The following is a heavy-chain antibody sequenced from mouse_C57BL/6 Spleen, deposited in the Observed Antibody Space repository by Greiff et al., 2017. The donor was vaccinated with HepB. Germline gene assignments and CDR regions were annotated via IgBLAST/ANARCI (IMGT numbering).Heavy chain of an antibody. CDR3: ARGRDWDGFAY. J-gene: IGHJ3*01. V-gene: IGHV1-82*01. D-gene: IGHD4-1*01. CDR1: GYAFSSSW. Sequence: QVQLQQSGPELVKPGASVKISCKASGYAFSSSWMNWVKQRPGKGLEWIGRIYPGDGDTNYNGKFKGKATLTADKSSSTAYMQLSSLTSEDSAVYFCARGRDWDGFAYWGQGTLVTVSA. CDR2: IYPGDGDT.